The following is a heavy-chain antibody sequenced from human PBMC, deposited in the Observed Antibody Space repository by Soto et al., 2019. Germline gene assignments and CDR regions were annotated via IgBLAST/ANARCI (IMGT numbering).Heavy chain of an antibody. V-gene: IGHV4-39*01. J-gene: IGHJ4*02. CDR1: GGSISSRTFW. CDR2: MYYSGSS. Sequence: QLQLQESGPGLVKPSETLSLTCSVSGGSISSRTFWWAWIRQPPGKGLEWVGDMYYSGSSYSSPSLKSRVTLSVGTSKNQLSLKLSSVTSADTAVYYCARHPRDDYIYWGSGIFVYWGQGTLVTVSA. CDR3: ARHPRDDYIYWGSGIFVY. D-gene: IGHD3-10*01.